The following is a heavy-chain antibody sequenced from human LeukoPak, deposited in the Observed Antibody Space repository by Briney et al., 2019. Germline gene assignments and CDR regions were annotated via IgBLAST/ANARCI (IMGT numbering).Heavy chain of an antibody. CDR3: ARVFELTGTTGGDY. J-gene: IGHJ4*02. V-gene: IGHV1-2*02. CDR1: GYTFTGYY. D-gene: IGHD1-7*01. Sequence: ASVKVSCKASGYTFTGYYMHWVRQAPGQGLEWMGWINPNSGGTNYAQKFQGRVTMTRDTSISTAYMELSRLRSNDTAVYYCARVFELTGTTGGDYWGQGTLVTVSS. CDR2: INPNSGGT.